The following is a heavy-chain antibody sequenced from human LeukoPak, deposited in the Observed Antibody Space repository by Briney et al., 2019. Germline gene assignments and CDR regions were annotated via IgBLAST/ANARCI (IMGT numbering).Heavy chain of an antibody. CDR3: AYRNNFEY. CDR1: GFSFSGHL. V-gene: IGHV3-7*05. J-gene: IGHJ4*02. Sequence: GGSLRLSCAASGFSFSGHLMNWVRQPPGKGLEWVPNIKADGSEKYYVDSVKGRFTISRDDAKRTVDLQMYNLRAEDTAIYYCAYRNNFEYWGQGALVTVSS. D-gene: IGHD1-26*01. CDR2: IKADGSEK.